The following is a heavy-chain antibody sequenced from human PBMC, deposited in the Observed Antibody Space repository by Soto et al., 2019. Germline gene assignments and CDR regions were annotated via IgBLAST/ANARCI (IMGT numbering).Heavy chain of an antibody. J-gene: IGHJ4*02. Sequence: EVQLLESGGGLVQPGGSLRLSCAASGFTFSIYAMSWVRQAPGKGLEWVSAISGSGDYTYYADSVKGRFAISRDNSKNTLYLQMNSLRAEYTAVYYCAKVLKEGAGTYDYWGQGTLVTVSS. D-gene: IGHD6-19*01. CDR3: AKVLKEGAGTYDY. CDR2: ISGSGDYT. CDR1: GFTFSIYA. V-gene: IGHV3-23*01.